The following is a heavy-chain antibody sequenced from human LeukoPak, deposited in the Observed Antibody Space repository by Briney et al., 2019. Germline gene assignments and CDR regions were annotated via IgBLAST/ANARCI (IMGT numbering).Heavy chain of an antibody. CDR3: AKGHPHFNYFDY. CDR1: GFTFDDYA. J-gene: IGHJ4*02. Sequence: PGRSLRLSCAASGFTFDDYAMHWVRQAPGKGLEWVSGISWNSGSIGYADSVKGRFTISRDNAKNSLYLQMSSLRAEDTALYYCAKGHPHFNYFDYWGQGTLVTVSS. CDR2: ISWNSGSI. D-gene: IGHD2/OR15-2a*01. V-gene: IGHV3-9*01.